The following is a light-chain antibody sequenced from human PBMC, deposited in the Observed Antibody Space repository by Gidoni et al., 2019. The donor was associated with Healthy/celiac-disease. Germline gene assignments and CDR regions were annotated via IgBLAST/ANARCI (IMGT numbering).Light chain of an antibody. CDR3: QQRSNWPPYT. V-gene: IGKV3-11*01. CDR1: QSVSSY. Sequence: EIVLTQSPATLSLAPGERATLSCRASQSVSSYLAWYQQKPGQAPRLLIYDASNRATGIPARFSGSWSGTYFTLTISSLEPEDFAFYYCQQRSNWPPYTFGQGTKLEIK. CDR2: DAS. J-gene: IGKJ2*01.